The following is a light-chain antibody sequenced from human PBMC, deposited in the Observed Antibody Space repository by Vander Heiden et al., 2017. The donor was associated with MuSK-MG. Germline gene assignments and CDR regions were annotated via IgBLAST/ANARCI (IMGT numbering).Light chain of an antibody. V-gene: IGKV4-1*01. CDR2: WAS. CDR1: QSVLYSSNNKNY. Sequence: DIVMTQSPDSLAVSLGERATINCKSSQSVLYSSNNKNYLAWYQQKPGQPPKLLIYWASTRESGVPDRFSGSGSGTDFTLTISSLQAEDVAVYYCQQYYSYPQTWTFGQGTKVEIK. J-gene: IGKJ1*01. CDR3: QQYYSYPQTWT.